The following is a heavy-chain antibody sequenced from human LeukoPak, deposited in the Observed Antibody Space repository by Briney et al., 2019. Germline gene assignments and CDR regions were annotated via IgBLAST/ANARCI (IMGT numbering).Heavy chain of an antibody. V-gene: IGHV1-69*13. Sequence: ASVKVSCKASGGTFSSYAISWVRQAPGQGLEWMGGTIPIFGTANYAQKFQGRVTITADESTSTAYMELSSLRSEDTAVYYCARFRRDYDSSGHAHYYGMDVWGQGTTVTVSS. J-gene: IGHJ6*02. CDR1: GGTFSSYA. D-gene: IGHD3-22*01. CDR2: TIPIFGTA. CDR3: ARFRRDYDSSGHAHYYGMDV.